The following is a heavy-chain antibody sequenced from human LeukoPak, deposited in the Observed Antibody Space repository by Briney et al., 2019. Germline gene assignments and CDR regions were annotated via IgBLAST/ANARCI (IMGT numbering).Heavy chain of an antibody. Sequence: RPSETLSLTCTVSGVSISSYYWTWIRQPPGKGLEWVGYIYYSGSTNYNPSLKSRVTISVDTSKNQFSLRLNSVTAADTAVYYCARWNYYGSGSPIDYWGQGTLVTASS. D-gene: IGHD3-10*01. CDR3: ARWNYYGSGSPIDY. CDR2: IYYSGST. CDR1: GVSISSYY. J-gene: IGHJ4*02. V-gene: IGHV4-59*01.